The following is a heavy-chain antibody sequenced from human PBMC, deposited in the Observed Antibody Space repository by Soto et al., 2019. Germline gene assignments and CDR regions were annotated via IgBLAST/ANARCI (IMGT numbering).Heavy chain of an antibody. D-gene: IGHD2-2*01. CDR3: AREMVVPAAIMAPEFSSYYYYGMDV. CDR1: GYTFTGYY. V-gene: IGHV1-2*04. Sequence: ASVKVSCKASGYTFTGYYMHWVRQAPGQGLEWMGWINPNSGGTNYAQKFQGWVTMTRDTSISTAYMELSRLRSDDTAVYYCAREMVVPAAIMAPEFSSYYYYGMDVWGQGTTVTVSS. CDR2: INPNSGGT. J-gene: IGHJ6*02.